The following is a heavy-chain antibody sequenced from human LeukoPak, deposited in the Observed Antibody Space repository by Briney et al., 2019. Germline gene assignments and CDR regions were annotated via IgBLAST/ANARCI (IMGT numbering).Heavy chain of an antibody. CDR2: IYYSGST. D-gene: IGHD2-15*01. CDR1: GGSISNSDYS. J-gene: IGHJ3*02. Sequence: KPSETLSLTCTVSGGSISNSDYSWGWIRQPPGKGLECIGTIYYSGSTYYKSYLKSRVTISVDTSKDQFSLILTSVTAADTAVYFCAREIGYCAGGSCYFGAFDMWGQGTKVRVSS. V-gene: IGHV4-39*07. CDR3: AREIGYCAGGSCYFGAFDM.